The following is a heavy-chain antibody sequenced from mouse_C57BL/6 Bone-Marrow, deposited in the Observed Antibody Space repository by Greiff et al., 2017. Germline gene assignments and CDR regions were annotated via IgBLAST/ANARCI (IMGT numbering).Heavy chain of an antibody. V-gene: IGHV5-6*01. CDR3: ARHGATVVATDY. Sequence: EVQVVESGGDLVKPGASLKLSCAASGFTFSSYGMSWVRQTPDQRLEWVGTISSGGSYTYYPDSVKGRFTISRDTAKNTLYLQMSSLKSEDTAMYYCARHGATVVATDYWGQGTTLTVSS. J-gene: IGHJ2*01. CDR1: GFTFSSYG. D-gene: IGHD1-1*01. CDR2: ISSGGSYT.